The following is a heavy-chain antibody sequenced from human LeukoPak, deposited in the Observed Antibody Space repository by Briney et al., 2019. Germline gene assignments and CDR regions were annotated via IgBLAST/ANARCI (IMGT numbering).Heavy chain of an antibody. J-gene: IGHJ4*02. CDR2: INHSGST. Sequence: SETLSLTCAVYGGSFSGYYWSWIRQPPGKGLEWIGEINHSGSTNYNPSLKSRVAISVGTSKTQFSLRLNSVTAADSAVYFCARWVLHTALDYWGQGTLVTVS. CDR3: ARWVLHTALDY. D-gene: IGHD5-18*01. CDR1: GGSFSGYY. V-gene: IGHV4-34*01.